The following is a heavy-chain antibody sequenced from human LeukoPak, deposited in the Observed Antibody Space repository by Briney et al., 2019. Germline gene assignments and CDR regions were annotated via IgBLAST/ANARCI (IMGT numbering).Heavy chain of an antibody. J-gene: IGHJ3*02. V-gene: IGHV5-51*01. Sequence: GESLKISCKGSGYSFTNYWIGWVRQMPGKGLEWMGIIYPGDSDTRCSPSFQGQVTISADKSISTAYLQWSSLKASDTAMYYCARPRTVYYYDSSGYYGLDAFDIWGQGTMVTVSS. CDR1: GYSFTNYW. D-gene: IGHD3-22*01. CDR2: IYPGDSDT. CDR3: ARPRTVYYYDSSGYYGLDAFDI.